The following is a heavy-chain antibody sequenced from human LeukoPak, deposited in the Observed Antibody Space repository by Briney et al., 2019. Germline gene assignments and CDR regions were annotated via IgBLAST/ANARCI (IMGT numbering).Heavy chain of an antibody. V-gene: IGHV3-21*01. CDR3: ARDPADYYDSKGY. CDR2: ISSSSSYI. CDR1: GFTFSSYS. J-gene: IGHJ4*02. D-gene: IGHD3-22*01. Sequence: GGSLRLSCAASGFTFSSYSMNWVRQAPGKGLEWVSSISSSSSYIYYADSVKGRFTISRDNAKHSLYLQMNSLRAEDTAVYYCARDPADYYDSKGYWGQGTLVTVSS.